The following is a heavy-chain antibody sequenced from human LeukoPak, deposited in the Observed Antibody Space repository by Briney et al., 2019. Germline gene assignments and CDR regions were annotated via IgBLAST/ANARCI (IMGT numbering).Heavy chain of an antibody. D-gene: IGHD2-15*01. V-gene: IGHV1-2*02. Sequence: AASVKVSCKASGYTFTGYYMHWVRQAPGQGLEWMGWINPNSGGTNYAQKFQGRVTMTRDTSISTAYMELSRLRSDDTAVYYCARVCSGGSCYSVGAFDIWGQGTMVTVSS. CDR1: GYTFTGYY. J-gene: IGHJ3*02. CDR2: INPNSGGT. CDR3: ARVCSGGSCYSVGAFDI.